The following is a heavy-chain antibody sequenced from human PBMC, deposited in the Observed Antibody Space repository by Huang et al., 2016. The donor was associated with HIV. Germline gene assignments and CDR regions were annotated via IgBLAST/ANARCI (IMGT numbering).Heavy chain of an antibody. CDR2: THPGDSDT. CDR3: ARQGVGDFVVEPTGLGAFDI. CDR1: GYTFNGYW. V-gene: IGHV5-51*01. J-gene: IGHJ3*02. Sequence: EVQLVQSGAVVKKPGESLKISCKGSGYTFNGYWIGWVRQMPGKGLEWMWITHPGDSDTTYSPSFQGQGTISADKAISTAYLQWRGLKASDTAMYYCARQGVGDFVVEPTGLGAFDIWGQGTMVTVSS. D-gene: IGHD2-2*01.